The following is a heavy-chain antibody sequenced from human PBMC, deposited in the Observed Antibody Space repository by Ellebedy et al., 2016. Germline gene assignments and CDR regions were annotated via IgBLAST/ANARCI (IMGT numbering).Heavy chain of an antibody. CDR1: GFTFSNYW. V-gene: IGHV3-7*01. D-gene: IGHD1-14*01. CDR3: VRDGMRGGDFDY. CDR2: IHQDGSEQ. J-gene: IGHJ4*02. Sequence: GGSLRLSCAASGFTFSNYWMIWVRQAPGKGLEWVANIHQDGSEQYYLDSVKGRFTISRDNAKNSLYLEMNSLRAEDTAGYYCVRDGMRGGDFDYWGQGSLVTVSS.